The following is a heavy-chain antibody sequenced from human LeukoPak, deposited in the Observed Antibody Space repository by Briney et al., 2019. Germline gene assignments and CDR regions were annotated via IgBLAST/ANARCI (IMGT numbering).Heavy chain of an antibody. V-gene: IGHV3-7*04. Sequence: PGGSLRLSCAASGFTFSSYWMTWVRQAPGKGLEWVATIKQDGNVTYYLDSVNGRFTISRDNAKNSLYLQMNSLRVEDTAVYFCARYRGGGDYDFWGQGTLVTVSS. J-gene: IGHJ4*02. D-gene: IGHD4-17*01. CDR3: ARYRGGGDYDF. CDR2: IKQDGNVT. CDR1: GFTFSSYW.